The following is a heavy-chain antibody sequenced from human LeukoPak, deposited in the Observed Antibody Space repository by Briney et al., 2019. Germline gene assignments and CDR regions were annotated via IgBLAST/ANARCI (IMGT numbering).Heavy chain of an antibody. D-gene: IGHD1-26*01. CDR2: INSDGSYT. J-gene: IGHJ4*02. Sequence: GGSLRLSCVASGFTFTSYWIHWVRQAPGKGLVWVSRINSDGSYTNYADSVKGRFTISRDNARNTLYLQMNSLRAEDTAVYYCAKPRPGGSTEPFDSWGQGTLVTVSS. CDR1: GFTFTSYW. CDR3: AKPRPGGSTEPFDS. V-gene: IGHV3-74*01.